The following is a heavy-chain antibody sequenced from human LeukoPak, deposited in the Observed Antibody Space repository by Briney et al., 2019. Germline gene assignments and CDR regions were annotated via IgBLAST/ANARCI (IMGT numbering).Heavy chain of an antibody. Sequence: PSETLSLTCTVSGGSISSGTYYWGWIRQPPGKGLEWIGSIYHSGSTYYNPSLKSRVTISVDTSKNQFSLKLSSLTAADTAVYYCTGELAGTTVHYWGQGILVTVSS. CDR1: GGSISSGTYY. J-gene: IGHJ4*02. CDR3: TGELAGTTVHY. V-gene: IGHV4-39*07. CDR2: IYHSGST. D-gene: IGHD1-7*01.